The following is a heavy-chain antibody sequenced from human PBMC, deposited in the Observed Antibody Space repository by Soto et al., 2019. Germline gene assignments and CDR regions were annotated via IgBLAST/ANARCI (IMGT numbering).Heavy chain of an antibody. CDR3: GRLIHCSTTSCYFDY. Sequence: ETLSLTCSVSGGSISSSNYYWTWIRQPPGKGLEWIGSIYYTGKTYYNPSLKSRVTISVDTSKNRFSLNLGSVTAADTAVYYCGRLIHCSTTSCYFDYWGQGTLVTVS. D-gene: IGHD2-2*01. CDR2: IYYTGKT. J-gene: IGHJ4*02. CDR1: GGSISSSNYY. V-gene: IGHV4-39*01.